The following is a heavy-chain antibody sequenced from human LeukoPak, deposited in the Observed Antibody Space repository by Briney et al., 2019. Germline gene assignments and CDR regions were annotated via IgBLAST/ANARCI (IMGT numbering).Heavy chain of an antibody. V-gene: IGHV4-59*02. CDR1: RGSVSSYY. CDR2: IYYSGST. CDR3: ARGVPEYYDFWSGYFYYFDY. Sequence: SETLSLTCTVSRGSVSSYYWSWIRQPPGKGLEWIGYIYYSGSTNYNPSLKSRVTISVDTSKNQFSLKLTSVTAADTAVYYCARGVPEYYDFWSGYFYYFDYWGQGTLVTVSS. J-gene: IGHJ4*02. D-gene: IGHD3-3*01.